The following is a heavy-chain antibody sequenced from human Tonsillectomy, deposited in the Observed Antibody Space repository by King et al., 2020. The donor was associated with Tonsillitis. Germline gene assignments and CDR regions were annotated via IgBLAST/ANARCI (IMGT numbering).Heavy chain of an antibody. D-gene: IGHD6-19*01. CDR1: GFTFSSYG. CDR2: ISYDGNNK. J-gene: IGHJ4*02. V-gene: IGHV3-30*18. CDR3: AKGHSSGWFYFDS. Sequence: VQLVESGGGVVQPGRSLRRSCAASGFTFSSYGMHWVRQAPGKGLEWVAVISYDGNNKYNAGSVKGRFTISRDNSKNELYLQMNSLRGEDTAVYYCAKGHSSGWFYFDSWGQGTLVTVSS.